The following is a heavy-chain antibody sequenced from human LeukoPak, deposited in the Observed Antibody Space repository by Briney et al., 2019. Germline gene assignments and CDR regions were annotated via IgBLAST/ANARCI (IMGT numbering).Heavy chain of an antibody. CDR2: IYSGGST. Sequence: GGSLRLSCAASGFTVSSNYMSWVRQAPGKGLEWVAVIYSGGSTYYADSVKGRFTISRDNSKNTLYLQMNTLRAEDTAVYYCATYYYDSSGYYEPTFDYWGQGTLVTVSS. CDR1: GFTVSSNY. CDR3: ATYYYDSSGYYEPTFDY. D-gene: IGHD3-22*01. J-gene: IGHJ4*02. V-gene: IGHV3-53*01.